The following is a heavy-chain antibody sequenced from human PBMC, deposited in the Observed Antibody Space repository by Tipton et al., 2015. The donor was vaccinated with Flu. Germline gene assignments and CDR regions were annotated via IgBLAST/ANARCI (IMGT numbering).Heavy chain of an antibody. V-gene: IGHV2-70*01. J-gene: IGHJ6*02. CDR1: GFSLSTSGMC. CDR3: ARIRQMSVVPYYYYGMDV. CDR2: IDWDDDK. Sequence: LVKPTQTLTLTCTFSGFSLSTSGMCVSWIRQPPGKALEWLALIDWDDDKYYSTSLKTRLTISKDTSKNQVVLTMTNMDPVDTATYYCARIRQMSVVPYYYYGMDVWGQGTTVTVSS. D-gene: IGHD3-10*02.